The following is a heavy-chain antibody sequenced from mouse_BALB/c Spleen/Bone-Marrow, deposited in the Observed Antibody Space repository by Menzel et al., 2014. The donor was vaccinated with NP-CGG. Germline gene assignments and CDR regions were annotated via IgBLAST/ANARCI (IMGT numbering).Heavy chain of an antibody. CDR3: ARSSYGYDRQAYFFDY. CDR2: ISSGSSTI. D-gene: IGHD2-2*01. V-gene: IGHV5-17*02. CDR1: GFTFSSFG. Sequence: DVQLVESGGGLVQPGGSRKLSCAASGFTFSSFGMHWVRQAPEKGLEWVAYISSGSSTIYYADIVKGRFTISRDNPKNTLFLQMTSLRSEDTAMYYCARSSYGYDRQAYFFDYWGQGTTLTVSS. J-gene: IGHJ2*01.